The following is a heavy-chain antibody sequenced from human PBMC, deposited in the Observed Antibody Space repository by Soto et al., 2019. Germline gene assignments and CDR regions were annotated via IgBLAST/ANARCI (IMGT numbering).Heavy chain of an antibody. J-gene: IGHJ6*02. V-gene: IGHV4-38-2*02. CDR3: ARDKVNIVVVPPATGGGMDV. CDR1: GYSISSGYY. CDR2: TYHSGST. Sequence: SETLSLTCAVSGYSISSGYYWGWIRQPPGKGLEWIGSTYHSGSTYYNPSLKSRVTISVDTSKNQFSLKLSSVTAADTAVYFCARDKVNIVVVPPATGGGMDVWGQGTTVTVS. D-gene: IGHD2-2*01.